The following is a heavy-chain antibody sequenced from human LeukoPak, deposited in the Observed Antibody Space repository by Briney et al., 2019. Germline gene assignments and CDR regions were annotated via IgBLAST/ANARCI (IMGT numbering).Heavy chain of an antibody. CDR3: ARAAWVLKYYYYMDV. CDR2: ISYDGSNK. V-gene: IGHV3-30*04. J-gene: IGHJ6*03. CDR1: GFTFSSYA. D-gene: IGHD3-10*01. Sequence: GGSLRLSCAASGFTFSSYAMHWVRQAPGKGLEWVAVISYDGSNKYYADSVKGRFTISRDNSKNTLYLQMNSLRAEDTAVYYCARAAWVLKYYYYMDVWGKGTTVTVSS.